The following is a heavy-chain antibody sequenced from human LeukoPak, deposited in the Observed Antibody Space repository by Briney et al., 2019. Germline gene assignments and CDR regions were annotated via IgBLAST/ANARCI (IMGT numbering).Heavy chain of an antibody. CDR3: VRDPSNTSGWKTWFDP. D-gene: IGHD6-19*01. J-gene: IGHJ5*02. Sequence: GASVKVSCKASGCTFTSYDINWVRQATGQGLEWMGWMNPNSGNTGYAQKFQGRVTMTRNTSISTAYMELSSLRSEDTAVYYCVRDPSNTSGWKTWFDPWGQGTLVTVSS. CDR1: GCTFTSYD. V-gene: IGHV1-8*01. CDR2: MNPNSGNT.